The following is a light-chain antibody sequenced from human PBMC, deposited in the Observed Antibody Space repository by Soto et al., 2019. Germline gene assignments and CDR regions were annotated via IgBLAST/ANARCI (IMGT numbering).Light chain of an antibody. Sequence: DLQMTQTPSSASASVGDRATTTCRASQGIGTWLARYQQKPGKAPNLLIYAASSLQSGVPSMFSGSGSGTDFALTVSSLQPEDFATYYCLQASSFRFTFGGVTKVEIK. CDR1: QGIGTW. CDR2: AAS. V-gene: IGKV1D-12*01. J-gene: IGKJ4*01. CDR3: LQASSFRFT.